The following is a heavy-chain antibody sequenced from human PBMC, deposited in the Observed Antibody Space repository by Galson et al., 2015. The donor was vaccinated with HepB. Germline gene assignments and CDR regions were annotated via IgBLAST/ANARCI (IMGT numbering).Heavy chain of an antibody. D-gene: IGHD1-26*01. J-gene: IGHJ3*02. Sequence: SLRLSCAASGFAFRSYSINWVRQAPGKGLDWVSSISHLSTHIFYADSVKGRFTISRDNAKNLLYLQMNTLRAEDTAVYYCVRGGDGATANDVVDIWGQGTMVTVSS. CDR3: VRGGDGATANDVVDI. CDR2: ISHLSTHI. CDR1: GFAFRSYS. V-gene: IGHV3-21*01.